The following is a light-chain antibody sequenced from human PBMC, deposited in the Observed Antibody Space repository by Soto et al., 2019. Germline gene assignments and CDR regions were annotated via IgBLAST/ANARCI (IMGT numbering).Light chain of an antibody. CDR1: RSDIGDSNF. CDR3: ASFRSGTILV. Sequence: QRVLTQPASVSGSPGQSVTISCTGPRSDIGDSNFISWYQHSPGKAPRLLIYEVNNRPSGVSRRFSGSKAGNTASLTLSRLLDDEDADYFRASFRSGTILVFGSGTKVT. J-gene: IGLJ1*01. CDR2: EVN. V-gene: IGLV2-14*01.